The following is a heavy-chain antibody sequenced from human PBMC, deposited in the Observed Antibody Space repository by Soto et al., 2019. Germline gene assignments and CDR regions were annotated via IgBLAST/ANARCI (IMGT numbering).Heavy chain of an antibody. CDR1: GGSISSGDYY. CDR2: IYYSGST. Sequence: SETLSLTCTVSGGSISSGDYYWSWIRQPPGKGLEWIGYIYYSGSTYYSPSFQGQVTISADKSISTAYLQWSSLKASDTAMYYCGGSFRPGSYYYYGMDVWGQGTTVTVSS. D-gene: IGHD1-26*01. CDR3: GGSFRPGSYYYYGMDV. J-gene: IGHJ6*02. V-gene: IGHV4-30-4*01.